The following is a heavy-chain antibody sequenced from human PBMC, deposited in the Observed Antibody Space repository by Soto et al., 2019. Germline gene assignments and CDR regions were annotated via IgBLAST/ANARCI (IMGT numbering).Heavy chain of an antibody. CDR2: INHLGSI. J-gene: IGHJ6*03. Sequence: QVQLQQWGAGLLKPSETLSLTCVVSGGSLSDYFWSWIRQPPGMALEWIGEINHLGSINYNPSLKRRVNMSVDTSKNQFSLTLNSGTAADTATYYCARGGISHWAYFYYMDVWDRGTTVTVSS. D-gene: IGHD2-21*01. CDR1: GGSLSDYF. CDR3: ARGGISHWAYFYYMDV. V-gene: IGHV4-34*01.